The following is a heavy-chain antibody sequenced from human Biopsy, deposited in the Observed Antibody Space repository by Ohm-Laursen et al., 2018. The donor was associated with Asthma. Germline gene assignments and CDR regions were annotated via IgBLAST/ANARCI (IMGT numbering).Heavy chain of an antibody. V-gene: IGHV3-23*01. Sequence: SLRLSCTASEFPFSSYAMNWVRQAPGKGLEWVSSISGNGDNTHYSDSVQGRLIISRDNSKNTLYLQMNSLRVEDAAIYFCAKDKVGAANSYQYGMDVWGQGTTVTVSS. CDR2: ISGNGDNT. CDR3: AKDKVGAANSYQYGMDV. D-gene: IGHD1-26*01. CDR1: EFPFSSYA. J-gene: IGHJ6*02.